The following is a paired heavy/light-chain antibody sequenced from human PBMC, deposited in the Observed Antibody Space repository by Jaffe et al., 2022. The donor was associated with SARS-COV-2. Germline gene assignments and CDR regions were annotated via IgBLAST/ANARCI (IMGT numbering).Heavy chain of an antibody. D-gene: IGHD2-15*01. J-gene: IGHJ4*02. CDR3: AKDSSYCSGGSCFGGGVSRFHNFDY. CDR1: GFTFDDYA. V-gene: IGHV3-43*02. Sequence: EVQLVESGGGVVQPGGSLRLSCAASGFTFDDYAMHWVRQAPGKGLEWVSLISADGGSTYYADSVRGRFTISRDNSKNSLYLQMNSLRTEDIAFYYCAKDSSYCSGGSCFGGGVSRFHNFDYWGQGTLVTVSP. CDR2: ISADGGST.
Light chain of an antibody. V-gene: IGLV1-40*01. Sequence: QSVLTQPPSVSGSPGQRVTISCTGSSSNIGAGYDVHWYQQLPGTAPKLLIYGNSNRRSGVPDRFSGSKSGTSASLAITGLQAGDEADYYCQSYDSSLSGVVFGGGTKLTVL. CDR2: GNS. J-gene: IGLJ2*01. CDR1: SSNIGAGYD. CDR3: QSYDSSLSGVV.